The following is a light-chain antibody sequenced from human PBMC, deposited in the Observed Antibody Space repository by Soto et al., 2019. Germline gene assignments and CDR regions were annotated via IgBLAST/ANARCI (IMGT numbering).Light chain of an antibody. CDR1: QSISSW. CDR3: QQYNSSPYT. CDR2: DAS. Sequence: DIQMTQSPSTLSASVGDRVTITCRASQSISSWLAWYQQKPGKAPKLLIYDASSLESGVPSRFSGSGSGTEFTLTFSSLQPDDFATYYCQQYNSSPYTFGQGTKLEIK. V-gene: IGKV1-5*01. J-gene: IGKJ2*01.